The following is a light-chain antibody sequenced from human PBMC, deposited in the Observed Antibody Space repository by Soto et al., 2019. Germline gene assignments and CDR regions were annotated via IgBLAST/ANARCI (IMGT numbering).Light chain of an antibody. CDR3: QQCTNWPPYT. V-gene: IGKV3-15*01. CDR1: QSISNN. CDR2: DVS. J-gene: IGKJ2*01. Sequence: DIVMTQSPATLSVSPGERATLSCRARQSISNNLAWYQQKPGQAPRLLIYDVSTRATGVPARFSGSGSGTEFTLTISSLQSEDFAVYCCQQCTNWPPYTFGQGTKLEIK.